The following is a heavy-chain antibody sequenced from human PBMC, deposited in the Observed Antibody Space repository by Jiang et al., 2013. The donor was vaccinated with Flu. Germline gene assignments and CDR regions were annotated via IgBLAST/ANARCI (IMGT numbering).Heavy chain of an antibody. V-gene: IGHV4-31*03. J-gene: IGHJ4*02. Sequence: GLVKPSPDPVPHLHCLWWLHQQWWLLLELDPPAPGKGLEWIGYIYYSGSTYYNPSLKSRVTISVDTSKNQFSLKLSSVTAADTAVYYCARLEGYCSGGSCYSGDYWGQGTLVTVSS. D-gene: IGHD2-15*01. CDR1: WLHQQWWLL. CDR3: ARLEGYCSGGSCYSGDY. CDR2: IYYSGST.